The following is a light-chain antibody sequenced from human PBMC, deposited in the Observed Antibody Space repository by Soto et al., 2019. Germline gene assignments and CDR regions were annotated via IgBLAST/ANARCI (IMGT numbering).Light chain of an antibody. Sequence: EIVMTQSPATLSVSPAERATLSCRASQSVNSNYLAWYQQKPGQAPRLLIYGASSRATGIPDRFSGSGSGTDFTLTISRLEPEDFAVYYCQQYGSSPRTFGQGTKVDIK. CDR1: QSVNSNY. V-gene: IGKV3-20*01. CDR3: QQYGSSPRT. CDR2: GAS. J-gene: IGKJ1*01.